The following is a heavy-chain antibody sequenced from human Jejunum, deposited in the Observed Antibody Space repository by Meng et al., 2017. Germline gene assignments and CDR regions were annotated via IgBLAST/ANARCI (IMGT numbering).Heavy chain of an antibody. J-gene: IGHJ4*02. CDR2: IIGDGIGS. Sequence: GGSLRLSCAASGFTFSSYWMHWVRQAPGKGLVWVSRIIGDGIGSDYADSVKGRFTISRDNTKNTLYLQMNSLRAEDTAIYYCARVPGAAAGRGIDHWGQGTLVTVSS. D-gene: IGHD6-13*01. CDR3: ARVPGAAAGRGIDH. CDR1: GFTFSSYW. V-gene: IGHV3-74*01.